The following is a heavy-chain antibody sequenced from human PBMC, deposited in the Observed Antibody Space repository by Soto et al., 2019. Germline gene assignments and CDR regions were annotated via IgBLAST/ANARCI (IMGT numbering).Heavy chain of an antibody. J-gene: IGHJ6*02. Sequence: GSLRLSCLASGFTFSDYAMTWVRHVPGRGLEWVASLDGAGGSTYYADSVRGRFTISRDNSQNTLFLQMKRLTVDDTAIYYCAAPRDEYGSGVSWFTYVMDIWGQGTKVTVSS. D-gene: IGHD3-10*01. CDR3: AAPRDEYGSGVSWFTYVMDI. CDR1: GFTFSDYA. V-gene: IGHV3-23*01. CDR2: LDGAGGST.